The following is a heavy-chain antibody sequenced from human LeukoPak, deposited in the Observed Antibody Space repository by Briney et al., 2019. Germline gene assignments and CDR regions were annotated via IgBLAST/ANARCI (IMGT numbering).Heavy chain of an antibody. Sequence: ASVKVSCKASGYTFTNFDINWVRQATGQGLEWMGWMNPNSGGTNYAQKFQGRVTMTRDTSIGTAYMELSRLRSDDTAVYYCARALVATRSRFDYWGQGTLVTVSS. V-gene: IGHV1-2*02. D-gene: IGHD5-12*01. CDR1: GYTFTNFD. CDR3: ARALVATRSRFDY. J-gene: IGHJ4*02. CDR2: MNPNSGGT.